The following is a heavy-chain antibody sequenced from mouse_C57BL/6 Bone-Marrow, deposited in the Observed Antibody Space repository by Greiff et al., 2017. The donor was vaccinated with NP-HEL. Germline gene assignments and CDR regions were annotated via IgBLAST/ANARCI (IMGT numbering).Heavy chain of an antibody. Sequence: EVQLVESGGGLVKPGGSLKLSCAASGFTFSSYAMSWVRPTPEKRLEWVATISDGGRYTYYPDNVKGRFTISRDNAKNNLYLQMSHLKSEDTAMYYCARPFITTVVEGFAYWGQGTLVTVSA. V-gene: IGHV5-4*01. J-gene: IGHJ3*01. CDR3: ARPFITTVVEGFAY. D-gene: IGHD1-1*01. CDR1: GFTFSSYA. CDR2: ISDGGRYT.